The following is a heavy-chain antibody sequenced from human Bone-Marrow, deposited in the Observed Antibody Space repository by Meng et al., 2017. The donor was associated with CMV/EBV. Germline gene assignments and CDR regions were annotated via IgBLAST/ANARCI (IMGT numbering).Heavy chain of an antibody. D-gene: IGHD2-21*01. J-gene: IGHJ4*02. CDR3: ATTYCGGDCYSRGLGY. Sequence: GGSLRLSCAASGFTFSSYGMHWVRQAPGKGLEWVAFIRYDGSNKYYADSVKGRFTISRDNSKNTLYLQMNSLRAEDTAVYYCATTYCGGDCYSRGLGYWGQGTLVTVSS. CDR2: IRYDGSNK. V-gene: IGHV3-30*02. CDR1: GFTFSSYG.